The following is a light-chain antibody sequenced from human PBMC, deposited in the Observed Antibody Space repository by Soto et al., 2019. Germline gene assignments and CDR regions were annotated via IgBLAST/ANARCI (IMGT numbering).Light chain of an antibody. Sequence: QSVLTQPPSASGSPGQSVTISCTGTSSDVGAYNYVSWYQQHPGKAPKLMIYEVSYRPSGVPDRFSGSKSGNTASLTVSGLQAEDGADYYCSSYAGSSTVFGTGTKVTVL. CDR2: EVS. J-gene: IGLJ1*01. CDR1: SSDVGAYNY. V-gene: IGLV2-8*01. CDR3: SSYAGSSTV.